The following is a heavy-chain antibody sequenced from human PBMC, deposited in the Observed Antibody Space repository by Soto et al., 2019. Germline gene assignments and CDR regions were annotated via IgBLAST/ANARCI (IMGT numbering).Heavy chain of an antibody. Sequence: SVKVSCKASGGTFSSYAISWVRQAPGQGLEWMGGIIPIFGTANYAQKFQGRVTITADESTSTAYMELSSLRSEDTAVYYCARSCSSTSCYGLDYYYYGMDVWGQGTTVTVSS. J-gene: IGHJ6*02. CDR1: GGTFSSYA. CDR3: ARSCSSTSCYGLDYYYYGMDV. D-gene: IGHD2-2*01. V-gene: IGHV1-69*13. CDR2: IIPIFGTA.